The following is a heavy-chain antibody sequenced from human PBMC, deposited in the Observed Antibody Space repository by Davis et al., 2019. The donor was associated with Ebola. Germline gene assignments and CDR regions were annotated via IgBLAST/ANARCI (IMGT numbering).Heavy chain of an antibody. D-gene: IGHD3-22*01. Sequence: MPSETLSLTCTVSGGSISSGDYYWSWIRQPPGKGLEWIGYIYYSGSTYYNPSLKSRVTISVDTSKNQFSLKLSSVTAADTAVYYCARPLRGYWSFDPWGQGTLVTVSS. J-gene: IGHJ5*02. V-gene: IGHV4-30-4*01. CDR2: IYYSGST. CDR3: ARPLRGYWSFDP. CDR1: GGSISSGDYY.